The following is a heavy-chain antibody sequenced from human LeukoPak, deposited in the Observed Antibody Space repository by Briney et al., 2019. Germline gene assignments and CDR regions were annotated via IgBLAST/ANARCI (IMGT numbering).Heavy chain of an antibody. CDR2: IYYSGST. CDR3: ASSYYYDSSGPRDDAFDI. J-gene: IGHJ3*02. V-gene: IGHV4-39*01. D-gene: IGHD3-22*01. CDR1: GGSISSSNYY. Sequence: PSETLSLTCTVSGGSISSSNYYWRWIRQPPGKRLEWIASIYYSGSTYYNPSRKSRVTISVDTSKNQLSLKLSSVTAADTAVYYCASSYYYDSSGPRDDAFDIWGQGTMVTVSS.